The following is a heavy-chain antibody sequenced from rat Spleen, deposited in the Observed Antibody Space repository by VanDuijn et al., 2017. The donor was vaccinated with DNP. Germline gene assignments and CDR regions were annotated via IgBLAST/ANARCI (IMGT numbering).Heavy chain of an antibody. J-gene: IGHJ4*01. D-gene: IGHD1-3*01. CDR3: TRAPYGSWALDA. CDR1: GFSLTNYG. V-gene: IGHV2S8*01. CDR2: ISSGGRT. Sequence: QVQLKESGPGLVQPSQTLSLTCTVSGFSLTNYGVSWVRQPPGKGLEWIAAISSGGRTYSNSVLKSRLSISRDTSKSQVFLQMDSLQTEETAIYFCTRAPYGSWALDAWGQGTSVTVSS.